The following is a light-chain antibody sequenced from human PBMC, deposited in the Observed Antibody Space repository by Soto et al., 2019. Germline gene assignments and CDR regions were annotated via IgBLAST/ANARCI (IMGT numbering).Light chain of an antibody. V-gene: IGLV6-57*01. Sequence: NSMLTQPHSVSESPGKTVTISCTRSSGSIASNSVQWYQQRPGSSPTTVIYEDNQRPSGVPDRFSGSIDSSSNSASLTISGLKTEDEADYYCQSYDSSNHVVFGGGTKLTVL. CDR3: QSYDSSNHVV. CDR2: EDN. CDR1: SGSIASNS. J-gene: IGLJ2*01.